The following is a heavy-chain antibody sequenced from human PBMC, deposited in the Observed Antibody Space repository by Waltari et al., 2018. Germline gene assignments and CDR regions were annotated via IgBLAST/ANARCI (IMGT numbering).Heavy chain of an antibody. Sequence: QVQLQQWGAGLLKPSETLSLTCAVYGGSFSGYYWSWIRQPPGKGLEWIGEINHSGSTNYNPSLKSRVTISVDTSKNQFSLKLSSVTAADTAVYYCARVPYSSSWYAGYYVDYWGQGTLVTVSS. D-gene: IGHD6-13*01. CDR3: ARVPYSSSWYAGYYVDY. CDR1: GGSFSGYY. CDR2: INHSGST. J-gene: IGHJ4*02. V-gene: IGHV4-34*01.